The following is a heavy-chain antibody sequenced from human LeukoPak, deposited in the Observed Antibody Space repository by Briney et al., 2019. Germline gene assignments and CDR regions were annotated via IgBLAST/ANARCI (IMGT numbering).Heavy chain of an antibody. CDR3: ARGGPDYGDYIFN. Sequence: SETLSLTCTVSGGSISSGDYYWSWIRQPPGKGLEWIGYIYYSGSTYYNPSLKSRVTISVDRSKNQFSLKLSSVTAADTAVYYCARGGPDYGDYIFNWGQGTLVTVSS. V-gene: IGHV4-30-4*01. D-gene: IGHD4-17*01. J-gene: IGHJ4*02. CDR2: IYYSGST. CDR1: GGSISSGDYY.